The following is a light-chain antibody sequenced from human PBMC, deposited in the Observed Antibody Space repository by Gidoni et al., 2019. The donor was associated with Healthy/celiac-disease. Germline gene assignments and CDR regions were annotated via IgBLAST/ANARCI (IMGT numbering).Light chain of an antibody. CDR1: QGISSY. CDR3: QQLNSYPLT. Sequence: GDRVTITCRASQGISSYLAWYQQKLGKAPKLLIYAASTLQSGVPSRFSGSGSGTEFTLTISSLQPEDFATYYCQQLNSYPLTFGGGTKVEIK. CDR2: AAS. V-gene: IGKV1-9*01. J-gene: IGKJ4*01.